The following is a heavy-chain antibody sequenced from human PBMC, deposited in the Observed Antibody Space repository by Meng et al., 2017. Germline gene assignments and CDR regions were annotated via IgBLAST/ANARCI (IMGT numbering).Heavy chain of an antibody. J-gene: IGHJ3*02. V-gene: IGHV3-21*04. Sequence: GESLKISCAASGFTFSSYSMNWVRQAPGKGLEWVSSISSSSSYIYYADSVKGRFTISRDNAKNSLYLQMNSLRVEDTAVYYCAKFHGPFKSDGWTYDPFNIWGQGTMVTVSS. CDR1: GFTFSSYS. CDR3: AKFHGPFKSDGWTYDPFNI. D-gene: IGHD5-24*01. CDR2: ISSSSSYI.